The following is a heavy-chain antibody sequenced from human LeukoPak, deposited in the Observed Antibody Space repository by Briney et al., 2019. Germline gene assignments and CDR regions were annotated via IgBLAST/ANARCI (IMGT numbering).Heavy chain of an antibody. CDR2: ISSHSGTI. Sequence: GGSLRLSCAASNFTFSSYSMNWVRQAPGKGLEWVSYISSHSGTIYYADSVKGRFTVSRDNAQNSLYLQMNSLRAEDTAVYYCVRDFGFFATGYWGQGTLVTVSS. CDR1: NFTFSSYS. D-gene: IGHD3-3*01. J-gene: IGHJ4*02. V-gene: IGHV3-48*01. CDR3: VRDFGFFATGY.